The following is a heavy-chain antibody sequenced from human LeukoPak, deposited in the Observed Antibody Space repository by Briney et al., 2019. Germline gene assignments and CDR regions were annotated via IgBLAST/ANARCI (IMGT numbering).Heavy chain of an antibody. CDR2: ISGSGGST. J-gene: IGHJ4*02. V-gene: IGHV3-23*01. Sequence: GGSLRLSCAASGFTLSSYAMSWVRQAPGKGLEWVSAISGSGGSTYYADSVKGRFTISRDNSKNTLSLQMNSLRTEDTAVYYCAALHTGTFVDYWGQGTLVTVSS. CDR1: GFTLSSYA. CDR3: AALHTGTFVDY. D-gene: IGHD4-17*01.